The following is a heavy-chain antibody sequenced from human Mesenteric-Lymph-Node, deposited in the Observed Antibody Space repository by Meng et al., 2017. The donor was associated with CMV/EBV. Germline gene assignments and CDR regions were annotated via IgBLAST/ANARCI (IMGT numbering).Heavy chain of an antibody. CDR1: GFTFSSYW. Sequence: GESLKISCAASGFTFSSYWMTWVRQAPGKGLEWVANIQQHGSDKYYADSVKGRFTISRDNSKNTLYLQMNSLRAEDTAVYYCAKGPYAMDYYYGMDVWGQGTTVTVSS. J-gene: IGHJ6*02. V-gene: IGHV3-7*01. D-gene: IGHD2-8*01. CDR3: AKGPYAMDYYYGMDV. CDR2: IQQHGSDK.